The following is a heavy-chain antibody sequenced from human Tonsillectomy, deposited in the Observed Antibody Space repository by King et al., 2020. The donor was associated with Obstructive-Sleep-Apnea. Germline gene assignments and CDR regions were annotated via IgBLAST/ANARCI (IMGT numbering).Heavy chain of an antibody. CDR3: ARDDLHEMGEYFAY. Sequence: VQLVESGGGVVQPGRSLRLSCAASGFTFSSYAIHWVRQAPGKGLEWVALITYDGSAEYYADSVKGRFTISRDNSKNTLYLQMNSLRIEDTAVYYCARDDLHEMGEYFAYWGQGTLVTVSS. D-gene: IGHD5-24*01. CDR1: GFTFSSYA. V-gene: IGHV3-30*04. J-gene: IGHJ4*02. CDR2: ITYDGSAE.